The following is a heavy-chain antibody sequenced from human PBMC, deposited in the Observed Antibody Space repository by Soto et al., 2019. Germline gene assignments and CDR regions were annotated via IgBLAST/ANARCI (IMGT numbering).Heavy chain of an antibody. V-gene: IGHV4-39*01. CDR1: GGSIISSTHY. D-gene: IGHD2-15*01. CDR2: IYYSGST. J-gene: IGHJ5*01. Sequence: SETLSLTCTVSGGSIISSTHYWGWIRQPPGKGLEWIGTIYYSGSTYYSPSLKSRVTISVDTSKNQFSLKLTSVTAADTAVYYCASQLGVVVVAAATRFVWFERRGQCTLFTVPS. CDR3: ASQLGVVVVAAATRFVWFER.